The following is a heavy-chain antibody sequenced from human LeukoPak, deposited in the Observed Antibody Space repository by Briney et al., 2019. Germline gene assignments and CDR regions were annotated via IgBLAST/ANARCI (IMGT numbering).Heavy chain of an antibody. CDR1: GFTFDDYA. Sequence: PGRSLRLSCAASGFTFDDYAMHWVRQPPGKGLEWVSGINWNSGNIDYADSVKGRFIISRDNAKNSLYLQMKNLRAEDTALYYCVRGRLSYYYDSSGLPDYWGQGTLVTVSS. J-gene: IGHJ4*02. D-gene: IGHD3-22*01. CDR2: INWNSGNI. CDR3: VRGRLSYYYDSSGLPDY. V-gene: IGHV3-9*01.